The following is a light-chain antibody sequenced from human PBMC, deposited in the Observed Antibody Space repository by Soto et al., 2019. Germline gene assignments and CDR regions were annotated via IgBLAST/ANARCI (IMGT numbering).Light chain of an antibody. CDR2: KVS. J-gene: IGKJ1*01. CDR3: QHYKFFPWT. CDR1: QSIDTW. V-gene: IGKV1-5*03. Sequence: DIQMTQYPSNLSAAVLDIETITWLASQSIDTWLAWYQQKPGEVPKVLIYKVSNLQRGVPSRFSGSGSGTEFTLTISGLQPDDFATYYCQHYKFFPWTCGKGPTGAIK.